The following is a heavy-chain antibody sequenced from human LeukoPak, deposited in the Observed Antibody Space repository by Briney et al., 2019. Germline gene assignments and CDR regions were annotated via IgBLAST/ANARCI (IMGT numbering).Heavy chain of an antibody. D-gene: IGHD2/OR15-2a*01. CDR1: GFTFNYAW. V-gene: IGHV3-15*01. CDR2: INTKSDGGTI. CDR3: TTGLTF. Sequence: GGSLRLSCAASGFTFNYAWMSWVRQTPGKGLEWLGRINTKSDGGTIDYAAPVKGRFTISRDDSKNTVYLQMNSLKTDDTAVYYCTTGLTFWGQGTLVTVSS. J-gene: IGHJ4*02.